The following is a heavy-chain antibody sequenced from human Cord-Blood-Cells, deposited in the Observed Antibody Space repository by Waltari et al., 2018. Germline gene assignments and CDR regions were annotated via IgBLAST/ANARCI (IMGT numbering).Heavy chain of an antibody. J-gene: IGHJ4*02. CDR3: ARLTYYDFWSGYYFDY. CDR2: IYYSGST. Sequence: QLQLQESGPGLVKPSETLSLTCTVSGGSISSSSYYWGWIRQPPGKGLEWIGSIYYSGSTYYNPSLKSRVTISVDTSKNQFSLKLSSVTAADTAVYYCARLTYYDFWSGYYFDYWGRGTLVTVSS. D-gene: IGHD3-3*01. CDR1: GGSISSSSYY. V-gene: IGHV4-39*01.